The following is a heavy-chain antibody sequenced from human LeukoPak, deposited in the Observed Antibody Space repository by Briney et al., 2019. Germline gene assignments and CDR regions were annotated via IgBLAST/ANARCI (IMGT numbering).Heavy chain of an antibody. CDR2: ISAYNGNT. D-gene: IGHD1-26*01. Sequence: ASVKVSCKASGYTFTSYDISWVRQAPGQGLEWMGWISAYNGNTYYAQKLQGRLTMTTDTSTSTAYMELRSLRSDDTAVYYCARDQPRELPPFDYWGQGTLVTVSS. V-gene: IGHV1-18*01. J-gene: IGHJ4*02. CDR3: ARDQPRELPPFDY. CDR1: GYTFTSYD.